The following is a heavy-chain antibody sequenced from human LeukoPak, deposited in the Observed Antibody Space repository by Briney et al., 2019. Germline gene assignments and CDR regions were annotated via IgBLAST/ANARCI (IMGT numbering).Heavy chain of an antibody. CDR3: AGGQDPNAVRFVP. Sequence: KPSETLSLTCNVSRGSMSDYFWSWIRQSPGKGLEWIGYIYYTGTTNSNPSLKSRVTISVDTFNNQFSLNLSSLTAADTAVYFCAGGQDPNAVRFVPWGQGTLVTVSS. CDR1: RGSMSDYF. D-gene: IGHD2/OR15-2a*01. J-gene: IGHJ5*02. V-gene: IGHV4-59*01. CDR2: IYYTGTT.